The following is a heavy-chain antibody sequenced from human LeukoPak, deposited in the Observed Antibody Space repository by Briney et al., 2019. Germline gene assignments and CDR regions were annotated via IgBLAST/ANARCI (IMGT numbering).Heavy chain of an antibody. D-gene: IGHD5-24*01. V-gene: IGHV1-69*05. CDR3: ARRRDGYHYYFDY. Sequence: ASVKVSCKASGGTFSSYAISWVRQAPGQGLEWMGGIIPIFGTANYAQKFQGRVTITTDESTSTAYMELSSLRSEDTAVYYCARRRDGYHYYFDYWGQGTLVTVSS. CDR1: GGTFSSYA. CDR2: IIPIFGTA. J-gene: IGHJ4*02.